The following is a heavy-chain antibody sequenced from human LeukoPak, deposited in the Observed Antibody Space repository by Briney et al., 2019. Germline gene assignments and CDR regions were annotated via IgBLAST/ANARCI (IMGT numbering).Heavy chain of an antibody. CDR1: GYTFTSYD. D-gene: IGHD5-18*01. CDR2: MNPNSGNT. CDR3: AGVYSYGPYYYYGMDV. J-gene: IGHJ6*02. V-gene: IGHV1-8*01. Sequence: ASVKVSCKASGYTFTSYDINWVRQATGQGLEWMGWMNPNSGNTGYAQKFQGRVTMTRNTSIGTAYMELSSLRSEDTAVYYCAGVYSYGPYYYYGMDVWGQGTTVTVSS.